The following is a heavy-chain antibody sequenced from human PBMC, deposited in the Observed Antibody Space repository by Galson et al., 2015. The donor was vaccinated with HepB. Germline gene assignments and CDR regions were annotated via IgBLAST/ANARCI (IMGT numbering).Heavy chain of an antibody. V-gene: IGHV3-30*04. CDR3: AREDSGWYPYGMDV. J-gene: IGHJ6*02. D-gene: IGHD6-19*01. Sequence: SLRLSCAASGFTFSSYAMHWVRQAPGKGLEWVAVISYDGSNKYYADSVKGRFTISRDNSKNTLYLQMNSLRAEDTAVYYCAREDSGWYPYGMDVWGQGTTVTVSS. CDR2: ISYDGSNK. CDR1: GFTFSSYA.